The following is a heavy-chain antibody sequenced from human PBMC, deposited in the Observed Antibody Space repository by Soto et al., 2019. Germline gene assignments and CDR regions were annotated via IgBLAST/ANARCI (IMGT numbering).Heavy chain of an antibody. D-gene: IGHD3-3*01. CDR2: IYPGDSDT. V-gene: IGHV5-51*01. Sequence: GESLKISGKGSGYSFTNYWIGWVRQMPGKGLEWMGIIYPGDSDTKYSPSFQGQVTISVDKSITTAYLQWSSLKASDTAMYFCTTGITIFGVALALDVWGQGTTVTVSS. CDR1: GYSFTNYW. J-gene: IGHJ6*02. CDR3: TTGITIFGVALALDV.